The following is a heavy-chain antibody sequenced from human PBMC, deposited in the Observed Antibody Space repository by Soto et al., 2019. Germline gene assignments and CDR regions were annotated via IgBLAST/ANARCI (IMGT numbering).Heavy chain of an antibody. J-gene: IGHJ6*02. Sequence: GASVKVSCKASGYTFTGYYMHWVRQAPGQGLEWMGWINPNSGGTNYAQKFQGRVTMTRDTSISTAYMELSRLRSDDTAVYYCARAGGDTAMAYYCYYGMDVWGQGTTVTVSS. CDR1: GYTFTGYY. V-gene: IGHV1-2*02. D-gene: IGHD5-18*01. CDR3: ARAGGDTAMAYYCYYGMDV. CDR2: INPNSGGT.